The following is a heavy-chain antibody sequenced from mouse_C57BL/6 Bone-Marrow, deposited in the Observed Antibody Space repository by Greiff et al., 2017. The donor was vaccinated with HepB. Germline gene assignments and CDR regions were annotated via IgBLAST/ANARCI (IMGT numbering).Heavy chain of an antibody. V-gene: IGHV1-42*01. CDR1: GYSFTGYY. Sequence: VQLQQSGPELVKPGASVKISCKASGYSFTGYYMNWVKQSPEKSLEWIGEINPSTGGTTYNQKFKAKATLTVDKSSSTAYMQLKSLTSEDSAVYYCAGYGNLFAYWGQGTLVTVSA. D-gene: IGHD2-1*01. CDR2: INPSTGGT. J-gene: IGHJ3*01. CDR3: AGYGNLFAY.